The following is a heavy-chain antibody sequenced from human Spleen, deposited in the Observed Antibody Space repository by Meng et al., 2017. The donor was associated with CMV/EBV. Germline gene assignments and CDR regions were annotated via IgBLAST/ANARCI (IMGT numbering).Heavy chain of an antibody. Sequence: SETLSLTCTVSGGSISTYYWSWIRQPPGKALEWIGFVSYSGGNNYNPSLKSRVTMSVDTSKNQFSLKLNSVTAADTAMYYCARGKYCGGGSCDSMDYWGQGTLVTVSS. CDR1: GGSISTYY. CDR3: ARGKYCGGGSCDSMDY. D-gene: IGHD2-15*01. V-gene: IGHV4-59*01. CDR2: VSYSGGN. J-gene: IGHJ4*02.